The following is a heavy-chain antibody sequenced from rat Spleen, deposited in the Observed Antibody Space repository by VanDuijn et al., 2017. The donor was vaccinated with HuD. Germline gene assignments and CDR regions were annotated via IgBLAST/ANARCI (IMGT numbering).Heavy chain of an antibody. J-gene: IGHJ3*01. Sequence: EVQLVESGGGFVQPGRSLKLSCVASGFTFSNYAMAWVRQTPTRGLEWVSFISTGGTNTYYRDSVKGRFTFSRDNAKNTLYLHMDSLRSEDTATYYCARHGLVTSYDGTYFYFNWFAYWGQGTLVTVSS. CDR3: ARHGLVTSYDGTYFYFNWFAY. CDR2: ISTGGTNT. CDR1: GFTFSNYA. D-gene: IGHD1-12*02. V-gene: IGHV5S14*01.